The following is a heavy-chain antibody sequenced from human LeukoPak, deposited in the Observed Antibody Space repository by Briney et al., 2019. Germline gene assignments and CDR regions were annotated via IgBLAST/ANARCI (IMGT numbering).Heavy chain of an antibody. CDR2: INHSGST. CDR3: ARDSRGSGWSQFDY. Sequence: SETLSLTCAVYGGSFSGYYWSWIRQPPGKGLEWIGEINHSGSTNYNPSLKSRVTISVDTSKNQFSLKLTSVTAADTAVYYCARDSRGSGWSQFDYWGQGTLVTVSS. J-gene: IGHJ4*02. CDR1: GGSFSGYY. V-gene: IGHV4-34*01. D-gene: IGHD6-19*01.